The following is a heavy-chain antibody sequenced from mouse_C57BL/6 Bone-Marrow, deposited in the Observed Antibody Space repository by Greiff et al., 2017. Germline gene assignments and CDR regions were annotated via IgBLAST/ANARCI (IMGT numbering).Heavy chain of an antibody. CDR2: IDPSDSYP. J-gene: IGHJ4*01. V-gene: IGHV1-69*01. CDR3: ARRGGYDGDAMDY. D-gene: IGHD2-2*01. Sequence: QVQLQQPGAELVMPGASVKLSCKASGYTFTSYWMHWVKQRPGQGLEWIGEIDPSDSYPNYNQKFKGKSTLTVDKSSSTAYMQLSSLTSEDSAVYYCARRGGYDGDAMDYWGQGTSVTVSS. CDR1: GYTFTSYW.